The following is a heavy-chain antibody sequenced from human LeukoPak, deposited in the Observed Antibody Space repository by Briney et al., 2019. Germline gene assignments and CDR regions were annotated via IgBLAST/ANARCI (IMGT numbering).Heavy chain of an antibody. CDR1: GYSFTSYW. CDR3: ARQGLAYSSSWYPQIDY. V-gene: IGHV5-51*01. D-gene: IGHD6-13*01. CDR2: IYPGDSDT. J-gene: IGHJ4*02. Sequence: GESLKISCKGSGYSFTSYWIGWVRQVPGKGLEWMGIIYPGDSDTRYSPSFQGQVTISADKSISTAYLQWSSLKASDTAMYYCARQGLAYSSSWYPQIDYWGQGTLVTVSS.